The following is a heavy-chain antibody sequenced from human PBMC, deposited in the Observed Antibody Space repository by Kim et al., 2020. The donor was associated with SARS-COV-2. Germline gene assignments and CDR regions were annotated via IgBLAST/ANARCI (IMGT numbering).Heavy chain of an antibody. V-gene: IGHV3-11*03. D-gene: IGHD3-16*02. CDR1: GCTVSDYN. J-gene: IGHJ6*01. CDR3: ASVGYVYVWGSFRVYY. Sequence: WGALRLSCAASGCTVSDYNMSWIRQAPGKGRELVSYINSSSSYTNYADSVKGRCTISRDNAKNSLYLQMNSLRAEDTALDYCASVGYVYVWGSFRVYY. CDR2: INSSSSYT.